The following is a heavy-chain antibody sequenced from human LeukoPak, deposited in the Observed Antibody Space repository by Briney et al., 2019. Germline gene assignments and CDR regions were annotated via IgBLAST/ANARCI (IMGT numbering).Heavy chain of an antibody. CDR3: ASTRVVGYYYMDV. J-gene: IGHJ6*03. CDR2: INHSGST. CDR1: GGSFSGYY. Sequence: PSETLSLTCAVYGGSFSGYYWSWTRQPPGKGLEWIGEINHSGSTNYNPSLKSRVAISVDTSKNQFSLKLSSVTAADTAVYYCASTRVVGYYYMDVWGKGTTVTVSS. D-gene: IGHD2-15*01. V-gene: IGHV4-34*01.